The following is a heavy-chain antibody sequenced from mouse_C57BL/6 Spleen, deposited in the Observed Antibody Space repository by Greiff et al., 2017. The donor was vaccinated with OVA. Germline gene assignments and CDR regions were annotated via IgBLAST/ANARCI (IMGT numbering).Heavy chain of an antibody. V-gene: IGHV10-1*01. Sequence: EVQRVESGGGLVQPKGSLKLSCAASGFSFNTYAMNWVRQAPGKGLEWVARIRSKSNNYATYYADSVKDRFTISRDDSESMLYLQMNNLKTEDTAMYYCVSPYYDYDLYAMDYWGQGTSVTVSS. CDR2: IRSKSNNYAT. J-gene: IGHJ4*01. D-gene: IGHD2-4*01. CDR1: GFSFNTYA. CDR3: VSPYYDYDLYAMDY.